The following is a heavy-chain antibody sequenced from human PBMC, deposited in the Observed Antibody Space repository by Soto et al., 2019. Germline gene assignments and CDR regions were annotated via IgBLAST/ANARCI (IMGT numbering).Heavy chain of an antibody. J-gene: IGHJ6*02. CDR1: GFSFSNHG. Sequence: PGGSLRLSCGASGFSFSNHGMQWVRQAPGKGLEWVAVISYDGNVKYYTDSVKGRFTISRDNSQSTLFLQMDSLRPEDAAVYYCAKDLKISGGFHGSLNYYYGMDVWGQGTTVTVSS. CDR3: AKDLKISGGFHGSLNYYYGMDV. D-gene: IGHD3-10*01. V-gene: IGHV3-30*18. CDR2: ISYDGNVK.